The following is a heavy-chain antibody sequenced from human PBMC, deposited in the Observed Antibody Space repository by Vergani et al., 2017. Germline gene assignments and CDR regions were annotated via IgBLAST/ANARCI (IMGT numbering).Heavy chain of an antibody. Sequence: QVQLQQWGAGLLKPSETLSLTCAVYGGSFSGYYWSWIRQPPGKGLEWIGEINHSGSTNYNPSLKGRVTISVDTSKNQFSLKLSSVTAADTAVYYCAREVQGWFYPWGQGTLVTVSS. CDR3: AREVQGWFYP. J-gene: IGHJ5*02. CDR2: INHSGST. V-gene: IGHV4-34*01. CDR1: GGSFSGYY.